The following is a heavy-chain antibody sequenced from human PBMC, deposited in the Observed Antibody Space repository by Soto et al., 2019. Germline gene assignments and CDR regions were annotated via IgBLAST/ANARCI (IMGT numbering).Heavy chain of an antibody. CDR2: ITRGGSTI. Sequence: EVQVVESGGGLVQPGGSLRLSCAASGFSFSSYTMNWVRQAPGKGLEWVADITRGGSTIYYADSVRGRFTISRDNAKNSLYLQMNRLRAEDSAVYYCARSREYCSGDNCYETGSDYWGQGTLVTVSS. V-gene: IGHV3-48*01. CDR1: GFSFSSYT. D-gene: IGHD2-15*01. J-gene: IGHJ4*02. CDR3: ARSREYCSGDNCYETGSDY.